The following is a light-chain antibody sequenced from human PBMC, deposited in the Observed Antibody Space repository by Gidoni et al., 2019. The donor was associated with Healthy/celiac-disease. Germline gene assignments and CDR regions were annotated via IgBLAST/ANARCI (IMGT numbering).Light chain of an antibody. CDR2: GVS. CDR3: QQYNNWPWT. J-gene: IGKJ1*01. V-gene: IGKV3-15*01. Sequence: EIVMTQSPATLSVSPGDRATLSCRASQRVSSNLAWYQQKPGQAPRLLIYGVSTSATGIPARFSGSGSGTEFTLTISSLQSEDFAVYYCQQYNNWPWTFGQGTKVEIK. CDR1: QRVSSN.